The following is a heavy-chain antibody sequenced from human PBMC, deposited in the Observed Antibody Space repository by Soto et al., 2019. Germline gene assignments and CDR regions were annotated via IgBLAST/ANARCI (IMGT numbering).Heavy chain of an antibody. D-gene: IGHD6-13*01. CDR2: VSYDGNHK. Sequence: QVQLVESGGGVIQPGTSLSLSCGSSGFTFRSFGMYWVRQAPCKGLEWVAVVSYDGNHKYYADSGKGRFTVSRDNAKNMLYLQMNSLRGEDTAVYYCAKYVGQQLDLNYGMDGWGQGTTGTGSS. CDR3: AKYVGQQLDLNYGMDG. V-gene: IGHV3-30*18. J-gene: IGHJ6*02. CDR1: GFTFRSFG.